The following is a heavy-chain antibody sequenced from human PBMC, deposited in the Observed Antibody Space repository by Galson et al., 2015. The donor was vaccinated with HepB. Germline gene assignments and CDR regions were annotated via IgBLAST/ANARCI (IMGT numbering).Heavy chain of an antibody. Sequence: SLRLSCAASGFTFSSYGMHWVRQAPGKGLEWVAFIRYDGGNKYYADSVKGRFTISRDNSKNTLYLQMNSLRAEDTAVYYCAKGGRGVNIAAAGNYYYYGMDVWGQGTTGTVSS. CDR2: IRYDGGNK. CDR3: AKGGRGVNIAAAGNYYYYGMDV. V-gene: IGHV3-30*02. D-gene: IGHD6-13*01. J-gene: IGHJ6*02. CDR1: GFTFSSYG.